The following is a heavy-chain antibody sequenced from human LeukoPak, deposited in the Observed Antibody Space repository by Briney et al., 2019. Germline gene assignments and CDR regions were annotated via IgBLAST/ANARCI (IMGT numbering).Heavy chain of an antibody. D-gene: IGHD3-3*01. J-gene: IGHJ4*02. CDR3: ARDIYIRRDSWYDVRTFDS. CDR1: GFTFSNNW. Sequence: GGSLRLSCAASGFTFSNNWMHWVRQAPGKGLVWVARINNDVSRTTYADSVKGRFTISRDNAKNTLYLQMSSLRDDDTAVYYCARDIYIRRDSWYDVRTFDSWGQGTLVTVSS. CDR2: INNDVSRT. V-gene: IGHV3-74*01.